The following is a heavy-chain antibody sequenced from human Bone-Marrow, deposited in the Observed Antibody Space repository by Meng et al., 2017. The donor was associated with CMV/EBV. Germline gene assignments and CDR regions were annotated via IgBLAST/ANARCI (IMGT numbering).Heavy chain of an antibody. D-gene: IGHD3-3*01. J-gene: IGHJ6*02. CDR3: ARDRYYDFWSGPSQGMDV. CDR1: GGSFSGYY. V-gene: IGHV4-59*01. Sequence: SETLSLTCAVYGGSFSGYYWSWIRQPPGKGLEWIGYIYYSGSTNYNPSLKSRVTISVDTSKNQFSLKLSSVTAADTAVYYCARDRYYDFWSGPSQGMDVWGQGTTVTVSS. CDR2: IYYSGST.